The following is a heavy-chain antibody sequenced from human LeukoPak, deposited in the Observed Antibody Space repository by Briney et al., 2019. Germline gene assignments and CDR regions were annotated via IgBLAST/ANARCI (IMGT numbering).Heavy chain of an antibody. CDR3: ARAASNFYNWFDP. CDR1: GYIFTSYD. V-gene: IGHV1-8*03. Sequence: GASVKVSCKASGYIFTSYDINWVRQATGQGLGWMGWMNPNSGNTGYAQKFQGRVTITRNTSISTAYMELSSLRSEDTAVYYCARAASNFYNWFDPWGQGTLVTVSS. CDR2: MNPNSGNT. D-gene: IGHD2/OR15-2a*01. J-gene: IGHJ5*02.